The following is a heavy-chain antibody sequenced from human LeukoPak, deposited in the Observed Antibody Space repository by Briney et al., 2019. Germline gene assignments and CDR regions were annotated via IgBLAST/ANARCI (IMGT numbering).Heavy chain of an antibody. CDR3: ARPRRSRWAGTDWFDP. D-gene: IGHD6-19*01. Sequence: PSETLSLTCTVSGGSISSYYWSWIRQPPGKGLEWIGYIYYSGSTNYNSSLKSRVTILVDMSKNQFSLKLSSVTAADTAVYYCARPRRSRWAGTDWFDPWGQGTLVTVSS. J-gene: IGHJ5*02. CDR2: IYYSGST. V-gene: IGHV4-59*12. CDR1: GGSISSYY.